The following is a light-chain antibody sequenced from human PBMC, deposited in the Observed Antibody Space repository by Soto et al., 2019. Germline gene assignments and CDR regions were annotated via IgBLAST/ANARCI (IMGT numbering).Light chain of an antibody. CDR2: GAS. V-gene: IGKV3-20*01. Sequence: EIVLTQSPGTLALSPGERATVSCRASQSVSSNSLAWYQQKPGQAPSLLIHGASSRATGIPDRFSGSWSGTDFTPTISRLEAEDFAMYYCLQYGSLPWTFGQGTKVEIK. CDR3: LQYGSLPWT. J-gene: IGKJ1*01. CDR1: QSVSSNS.